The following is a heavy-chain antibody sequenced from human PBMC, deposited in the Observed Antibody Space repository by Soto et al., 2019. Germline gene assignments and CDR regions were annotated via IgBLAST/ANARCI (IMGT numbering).Heavy chain of an antibody. J-gene: IGHJ4*02. CDR1: GYSFTSYW. V-gene: IGHV5-51*01. CDR2: IYPGDSDT. D-gene: IGHD2-15*01. Sequence: GESLKISCKGSGYSFTSYWIGWVRQMPGKGLEWMGIIYPGDSDTRYSPSFQGQVTISADKSISTAYLQWSSLKASDTAMYYCARLRCCSGGSCYPDYWGQGTLVTVSS. CDR3: ARLRCCSGGSCYPDY.